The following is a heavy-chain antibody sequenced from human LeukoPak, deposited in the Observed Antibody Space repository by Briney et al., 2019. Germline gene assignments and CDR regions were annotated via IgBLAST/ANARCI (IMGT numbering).Heavy chain of an antibody. V-gene: IGHV3-11*01. Sequence: GGSLRLSCAASGSTVSSNYMGWVRQAPGKGLEWVSYISSSGSTIYYADSVKGRFTISRDNAKNSLYLQMNSLRAEDTAVYYCARDLWSGELYGAFDIWGQGTMVTVSS. J-gene: IGHJ3*02. CDR2: ISSSGSTI. CDR1: GSTVSSNY. D-gene: IGHD3-10*01. CDR3: ARDLWSGELYGAFDI.